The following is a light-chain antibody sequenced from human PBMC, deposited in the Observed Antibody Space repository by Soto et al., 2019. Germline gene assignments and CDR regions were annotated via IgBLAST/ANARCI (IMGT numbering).Light chain of an antibody. CDR3: QQSYSTPWT. CDR1: QSISSY. J-gene: IGKJ1*01. V-gene: IGKV1-39*01. CDR2: AAS. Sequence: DIQMTQSPSSLSASVGDRVTITCRASQSISSYLNWYQQKPGKAPKLLIYAASSLQSGVPSRFSGSGSGTDFTLTISSLQPEDVATYYWQQSYSTPWTFGQGTKVEIK.